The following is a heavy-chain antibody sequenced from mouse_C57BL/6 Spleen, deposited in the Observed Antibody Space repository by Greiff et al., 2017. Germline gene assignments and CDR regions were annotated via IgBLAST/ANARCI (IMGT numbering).Heavy chain of an antibody. Sequence: VQLQESGAELVRPGASVTLSCKASGYTFTDYEMHWVKQTPVHGLEWIGAIDPESGGTAYNEKFKGKAILTADKYSSTAYMKLRSLTSEDSAVXYCARDHSSGGVYYCSMDYWGQGTTVTVSS. CDR3: ARDHSSGGVYYCSMDY. V-gene: IGHV1-15*01. D-gene: IGHD3-2*02. J-gene: IGHJ4*01. CDR1: GYTFTDYE. CDR2: IDPESGGT.